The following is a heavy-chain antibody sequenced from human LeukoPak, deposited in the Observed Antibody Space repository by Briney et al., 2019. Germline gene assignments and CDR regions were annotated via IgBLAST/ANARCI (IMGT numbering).Heavy chain of an antibody. CDR2: ISSSSSYI. V-gene: IGHV3-21*01. CDR3: AGVGNDFWSGYYGY. CDR1: GFTFSSYS. J-gene: IGHJ4*02. Sequence: PGGSLRLSCAASGFTFSSYSMNWVRQAPGKGLEWVLSISSSSSYIYYADSVKGRFTISRDNAKNSLYLQMNSLRAEDTAVYYCAGVGNDFWSGYYGYWGQGTLVTVSS. D-gene: IGHD3-3*01.